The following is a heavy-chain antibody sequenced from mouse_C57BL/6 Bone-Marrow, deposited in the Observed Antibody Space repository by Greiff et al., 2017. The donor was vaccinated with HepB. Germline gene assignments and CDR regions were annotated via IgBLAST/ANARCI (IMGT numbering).Heavy chain of an antibody. CDR2: ISNGGGST. CDR1: GFTFSDYY. Sequence: EVKLVESGGGLVQPGGSLKLSCAASGFTFSDYYMYWVRQTPEKRLEWVAYISNGGGSTYYPDTVKGRFTISRDNAKNTLYLQMSRLKSEDTAMYYCARHEVRRGFDYWGQGTTLTVSS. V-gene: IGHV5-12*01. CDR3: ARHEVRRGFDY. D-gene: IGHD2-14*01. J-gene: IGHJ2*01.